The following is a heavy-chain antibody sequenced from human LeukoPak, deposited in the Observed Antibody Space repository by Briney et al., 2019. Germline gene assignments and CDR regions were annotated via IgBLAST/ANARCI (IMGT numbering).Heavy chain of an antibody. J-gene: IGHJ4*02. CDR1: GGSCIGYY. CDR2: INHSGST. Sequence: SEALPLTCAVYGGSCIGYYWSGIRQPPGKGVEGMGEINHSGSTNYNPSLKSRVTISVDTSKNQFSLKLSSVNAADTAVYYCASRAAYDILTRERQVGGKSFDYWGQGTLVTVFS. D-gene: IGHD3-9*01. CDR3: ASRAAYDILTRERQVGGKSFDY. V-gene: IGHV4-34*01.